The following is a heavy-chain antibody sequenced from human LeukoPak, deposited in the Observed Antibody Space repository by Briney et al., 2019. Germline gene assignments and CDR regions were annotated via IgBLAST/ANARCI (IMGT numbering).Heavy chain of an antibody. CDR1: GFTFRSHA. Sequence: GGSLRLSCVGSGFTFRSHAMSWVRQAPEKGLEFVSGIYENGGTTYYADSVKGRFSISRDNSKNTLYLQMDSLRGEDTAVYYCAKDRTVGASYWYFDLWGRGTLVTVSS. CDR2: IYENGGTT. J-gene: IGHJ2*01. CDR3: AKDRTVGASYWYFDL. V-gene: IGHV3-23*01. D-gene: IGHD1-26*01.